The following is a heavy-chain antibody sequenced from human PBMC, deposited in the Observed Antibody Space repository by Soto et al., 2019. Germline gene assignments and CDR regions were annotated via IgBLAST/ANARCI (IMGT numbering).Heavy chain of an antibody. CDR2: IIPIFGTA. V-gene: IGHV1-69*06. D-gene: IGHD2-2*01. Sequence: ASVKVSCKASGGTFSSYAISWVRQAPGQGLEWMGGIIPIFGTANYAQKFQGRVTITADKSTSTAYMELSSLRSEDTAVYYCARDYRFYCSSTSCYEGLYYYDYGMDVWG. CDR1: GGTFSSYA. CDR3: ARDYRFYCSSTSCYEGLYYYDYGMDV. J-gene: IGHJ6*02.